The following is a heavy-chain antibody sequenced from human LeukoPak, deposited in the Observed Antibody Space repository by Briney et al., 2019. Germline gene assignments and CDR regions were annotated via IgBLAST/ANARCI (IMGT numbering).Heavy chain of an antibody. D-gene: IGHD5-18*01. J-gene: IGHJ5*02. CDR2: IYHSGST. Sequence: SETLSLTCTVSGGSISSGGYYWSWIRQPPGKGLEWIGYIYHSGSTYYNPSLKSRVTISVDRSKNQFSLKLSSVTAADTAVYYCARDRTAMVPWGQGTLVTVSS. V-gene: IGHV4-30-2*01. CDR3: ARDRTAMVP. CDR1: GGSISSGGYY.